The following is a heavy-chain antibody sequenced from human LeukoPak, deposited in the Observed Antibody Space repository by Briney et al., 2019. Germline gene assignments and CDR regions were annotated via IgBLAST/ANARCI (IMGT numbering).Heavy chain of an antibody. Sequence: PSETLSLTCAVSGYSISSGYYWGWIRQPPGKGLERIGSIYHSGSTYYNPSLKSRVTIPVDTSKNQFSLKLSSVTAADTAVYYCARVGVVVVTHYYYYMDVWGKGTTVTVSS. D-gene: IGHD2-21*02. CDR2: IYHSGST. V-gene: IGHV4-38-2*01. CDR1: GYSISSGYY. CDR3: ARVGVVVVTHYYYYMDV. J-gene: IGHJ6*03.